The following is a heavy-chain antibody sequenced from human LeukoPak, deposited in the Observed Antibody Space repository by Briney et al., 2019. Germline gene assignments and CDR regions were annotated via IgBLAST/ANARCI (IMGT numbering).Heavy chain of an antibody. CDR2: IRGSGGST. D-gene: IGHD4/OR15-4a*01. J-gene: IGHJ6*03. CDR1: GFTFSSYA. Sequence: GGSLTLFCAASGFTFSSYAMSCLRQARGKGVEWVSSIRGSGGSTYYAHSVKGRFTISRDNSKNTLYLQINSLRAEDTAVYYCAFTNYGFQDYYYYMDVWGKGTTVTVSS. V-gene: IGHV3-23*01. CDR3: AFTNYGFQDYYYYMDV.